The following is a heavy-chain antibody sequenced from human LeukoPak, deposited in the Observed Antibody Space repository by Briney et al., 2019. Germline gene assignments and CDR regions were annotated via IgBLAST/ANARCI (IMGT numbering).Heavy chain of an antibody. CDR2: IWYDASNK. CDR3: VRGVGVSRFNYLDS. V-gene: IGHV3-33*08. CDR1: GFTFSSYT. D-gene: IGHD6-13*01. J-gene: IGHJ4*02. Sequence: GGSLRLSCAASGFTFSSYTLHWVRQAPGKGLEWVAVIWYDASNKYYADSVKGRFTISRDNSKNTLYLQMNSLRDDDTAVYYCVRGVGVSRFNYLDSWGQGTLVIVSS.